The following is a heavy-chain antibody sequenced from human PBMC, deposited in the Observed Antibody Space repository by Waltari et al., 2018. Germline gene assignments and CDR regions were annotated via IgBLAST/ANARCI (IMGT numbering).Heavy chain of an antibody. CDR3: AKDLSVAATGFDY. CDR1: GFTFDDYA. V-gene: IGHV3-9*01. J-gene: IGHJ4*02. Sequence: EVQLVESGGGLVQPGRSLRLSCAASGFTFDDYAMHWVRQAPGKGLEWVSGISWNSGTTGYAESVKGRFTVSRDNAKNSLYLQMNSLRAEDTALYYCAKDLSVAATGFDYWGQGTLVTVSS. CDR2: ISWNSGTT. D-gene: IGHD6-19*01.